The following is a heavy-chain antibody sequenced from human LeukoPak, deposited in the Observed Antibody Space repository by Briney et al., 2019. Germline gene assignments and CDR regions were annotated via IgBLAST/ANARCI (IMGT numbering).Heavy chain of an antibody. Sequence: GGSLRLSCAPSGFTFSTYAMSWVRPAPGGGLEGVTNRGGSGGNTNYADSVKGRFTTSRDNSKNTLYLQMNSLRAEYTAICYCAKHGYGGNFLPETWGQGTLVTVSS. CDR3: AKHGYGGNFLPET. D-gene: IGHD4-23*01. CDR1: GFTFSTYA. V-gene: IGHV3-23*01. J-gene: IGHJ4*02. CDR2: RGGSGGNT.